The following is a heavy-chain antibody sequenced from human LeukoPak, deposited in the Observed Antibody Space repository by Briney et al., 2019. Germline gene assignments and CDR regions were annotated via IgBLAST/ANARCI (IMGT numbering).Heavy chain of an antibody. V-gene: IGHV1-8*01. CDR1: GYTFTSYD. J-gene: IGHJ5*02. Sequence: GASVKVSCTASGYTFTSYDINWVRQAPGQGLEWMGWMNPNSGNTGYAQKFKGRVTMTRNNSISTAYMELSSLRSEDAAVYYCARGKAHCSSTSCYGGWFDPWGQGTLVTVSS. CDR3: ARGKAHCSSTSCYGGWFDP. D-gene: IGHD2-2*01. CDR2: MNPNSGNT.